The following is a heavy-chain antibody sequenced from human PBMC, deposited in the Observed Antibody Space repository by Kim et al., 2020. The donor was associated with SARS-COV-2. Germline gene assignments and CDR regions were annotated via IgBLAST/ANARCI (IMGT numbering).Heavy chain of an antibody. J-gene: IGHJ3*02. CDR2: IWYDGSNK. D-gene: IGHD1-26*01. CDR3: ASSFIVGATTPDAFDI. CDR1: GFTFSSYG. V-gene: IGHV3-33*01. Sequence: GGSLRLSCAASGFTFSSYGMHWVRQAPGKGLEWVAVIWYDGSNKYYADSVKGRFTISRDNSKNTLYLQMNSLRAEDTAVYYCASSFIVGATTPDAFDIWGQGTMVTVSS.